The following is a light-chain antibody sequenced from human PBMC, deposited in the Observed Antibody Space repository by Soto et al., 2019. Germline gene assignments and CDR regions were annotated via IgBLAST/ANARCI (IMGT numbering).Light chain of an antibody. J-gene: IGKJ4*01. V-gene: IGKV1-33*01. CDR2: DAS. CDR1: QGISNY. Sequence: DIQMTQSPSSLSASVGDRVTITCQASQGISNYLNWYQQKPGKAPKLLIYDASNLETGVPTRFSGSGSGKDFTFTIRSLQPEDIATYYCQEDDYRPLTFGGGTKVEIK. CDR3: QEDDYRPLT.